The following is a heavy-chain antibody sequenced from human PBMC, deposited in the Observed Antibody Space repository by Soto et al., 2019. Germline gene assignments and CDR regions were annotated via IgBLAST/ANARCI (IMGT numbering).Heavy chain of an antibody. Sequence: TSETLSLTCVVSGGSLSSYYWSWVRQAPGKGLEWVSAISGSGTTAYYADSVKGRFIFSRDNPKNTMYLQMNSLRAEDTAVYFCAKTTDGWFSAFEIWGQGTVVTVSS. V-gene: IGHV3-23*01. CDR2: ISGSGTTA. CDR3: AKTTDGWFSAFEI. J-gene: IGHJ3*02. CDR1: GGSLSSYY. D-gene: IGHD6-19*01.